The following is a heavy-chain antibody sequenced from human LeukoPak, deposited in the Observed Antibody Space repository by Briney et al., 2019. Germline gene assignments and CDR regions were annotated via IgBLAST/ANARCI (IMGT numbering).Heavy chain of an antibody. CDR1: GGSISSGDYY. Sequence: SETLSLTCTVSGGSISSGDYYWSWIRQPPGKGLEWIGYMYNSGSTYYNPSLKSRVTISVDTSKNQFSLKLSSVTAADTAVYYCARPSPYGAAALHDAFDIWGQGTMVTVSS. V-gene: IGHV4-30-4*01. CDR3: ARPSPYGAAALHDAFDI. CDR2: MYNSGST. J-gene: IGHJ3*02. D-gene: IGHD6-13*01.